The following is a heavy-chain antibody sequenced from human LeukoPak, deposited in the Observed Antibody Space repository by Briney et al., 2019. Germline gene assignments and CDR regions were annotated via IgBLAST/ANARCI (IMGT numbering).Heavy chain of an antibody. D-gene: IGHD6-13*01. CDR2: IYYSGST. Sequence: PSETLSLTCTVSGGSISSYYWSWIRQPPGKGLEWIGYIYYSGSTNYNPSLKSRVTISVDTSKNQFSLKLSSVTAADTAVYYCARARGSSGFGLFDYWGQGTLVTVSS. CDR1: GGSISSYY. CDR3: ARARGSSGFGLFDY. V-gene: IGHV4-59*01. J-gene: IGHJ4*02.